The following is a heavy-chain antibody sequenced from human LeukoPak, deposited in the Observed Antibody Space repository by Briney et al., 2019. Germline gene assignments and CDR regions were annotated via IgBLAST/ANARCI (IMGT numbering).Heavy chain of an antibody. CDR2: ISHEGSYQ. J-gene: IGHJ4*02. V-gene: IGHV3-30*03. D-gene: IGHD6-19*01. Sequence: GRSLRLSCAASGFSFGSYGIHWVRQAPGKGLEWVADISHEGSYQSYADSVKGRFTISRDNSKNMVYLQLNSLRPEDTALYYCARTREQWQVLDYWGQGTLVTVSS. CDR3: ARTREQWQVLDY. CDR1: GFSFGSYG.